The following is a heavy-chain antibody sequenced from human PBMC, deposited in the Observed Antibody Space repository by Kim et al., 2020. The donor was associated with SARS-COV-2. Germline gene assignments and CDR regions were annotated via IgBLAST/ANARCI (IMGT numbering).Heavy chain of an antibody. CDR2: IYPGDSDT. Sequence: GESLKISCKGSGYSFTSYWIGWVRQMPGKGLEWMGIIYPGDSDTRYSPSFQGQVTISADKSISTAYLQWSSLKASDTAMYYCASGPNYGSGSYYFDYWGQETLVTVSS. V-gene: IGHV5-51*01. J-gene: IGHJ4*02. D-gene: IGHD3-10*01. CDR1: GYSFTSYW. CDR3: ASGPNYGSGSYYFDY.